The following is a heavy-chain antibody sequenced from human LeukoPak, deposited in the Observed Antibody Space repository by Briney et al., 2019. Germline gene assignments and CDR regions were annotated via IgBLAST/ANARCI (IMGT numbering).Heavy chain of an antibody. CDR1: GYTFLEYY. V-gene: IGHV1-46*01. D-gene: IGHD2-15*01. J-gene: IGHJ4*02. CDR2: INPRGSST. CDR3: ARKMTGYSYCFDY. Sequence: SVKVSCKASGYTFLEYYMHWVRPAPGQGLDWMGVINPRGSSTTYAQRIQGRVTMTRDTSTRTLYMELSSLRADDTAVYYCARKMTGYSYCFDYWGQGTLVTVAS.